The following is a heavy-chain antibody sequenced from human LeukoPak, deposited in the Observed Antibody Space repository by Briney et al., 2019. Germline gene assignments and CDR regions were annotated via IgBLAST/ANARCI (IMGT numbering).Heavy chain of an antibody. CDR2: ISGSGGST. J-gene: IGHJ5*02. V-gene: IGHV3-23*01. CDR1: GFTFSSYA. CDR3: AKVLSRRLGYCSSTSCYLEWFDP. Sequence: GGSLRLSCAASGFTFSSYAMSWVRQAPGKGLEWVSAISGSGGSTYYADSVKGRFTISRDNSKNTLYLQMNSLRAEDTAVYYCAKVLSRRLGYCSSTSCYLEWFDPWGQRTLATVSS. D-gene: IGHD2-2*01.